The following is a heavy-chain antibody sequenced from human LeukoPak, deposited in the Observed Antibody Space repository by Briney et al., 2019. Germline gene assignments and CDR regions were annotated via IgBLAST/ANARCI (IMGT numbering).Heavy chain of an antibody. V-gene: IGHV3-33*01. CDR2: IWYDGSNK. D-gene: IGHD6-19*01. Sequence: GGSLRLSCAASGFTFSSYGMHWVRQAPGKGLERVAVIWYDGSNKYYADSVKGRSTISRDNSKNTLYLQMNSLRAEDTAVYYCARHSAGTSSTYYYYGMDVWGQGTTVTVSS. CDR3: ARHSAGTSSTYYYYGMDV. CDR1: GFTFSSYG. J-gene: IGHJ6*02.